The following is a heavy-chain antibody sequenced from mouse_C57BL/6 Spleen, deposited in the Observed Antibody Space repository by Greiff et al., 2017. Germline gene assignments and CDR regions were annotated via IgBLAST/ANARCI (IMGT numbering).Heavy chain of an antibody. CDR3: ARDGDGNGDYAMDY. CDR1: GFTFSDYY. J-gene: IGHJ4*01. V-gene: IGHV5-16*01. CDR2: INYDGSST. D-gene: IGHD2-1*01. Sequence: DVKLVESEGGLVQPGSSMKLSCTASGFTFSDYYMAWVRQVPEKGLEWVANINYDGSSTYYLDSLKSRFIISRDNAKNILYLQMSSLKSEDTATYYCARDGDGNGDYAMDYWGQGTSVTVSS.